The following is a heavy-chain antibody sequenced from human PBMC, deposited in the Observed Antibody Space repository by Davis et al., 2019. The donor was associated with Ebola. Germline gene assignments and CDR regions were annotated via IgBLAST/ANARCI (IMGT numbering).Heavy chain of an antibody. CDR3: AKDSEQRAATFFDF. Sequence: GGSLRLSCAASGFSFRVYAMTWVRRAPGKGLEWVSTISAGSSNTYYADSVKGRFTISRDNSKNTLDLQMNSLRAEDTAVYYCAKDSEQRAATFFDFWGQGILVTVSS. V-gene: IGHV3-23*01. J-gene: IGHJ4*02. CDR2: ISAGSSNT. D-gene: IGHD6-25*01. CDR1: GFSFRVYA.